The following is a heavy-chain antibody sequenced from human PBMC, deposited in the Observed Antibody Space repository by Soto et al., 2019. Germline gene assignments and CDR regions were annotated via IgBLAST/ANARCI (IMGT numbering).Heavy chain of an antibody. D-gene: IGHD3-3*01. CDR3: AKAGGDFGVVIHDYYYYGMDV. V-gene: IGHV3-30*18. CDR2: ISYDGSIK. Sequence: QVQLVESGGGVVQPGRSLRLSCAASGFTFSSYGMHWVRQAPGKGLEWVAVISYDGSIKYYADSVKGRFTISRDNSKNTLYLQMNSLRAEDTAVYYCAKAGGDFGVVIHDYYYYGMDVWGQGTTVTVSS. J-gene: IGHJ6*02. CDR1: GFTFSSYG.